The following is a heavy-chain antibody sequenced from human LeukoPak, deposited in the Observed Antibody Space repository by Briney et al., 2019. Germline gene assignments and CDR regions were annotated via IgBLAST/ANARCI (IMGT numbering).Heavy chain of an antibody. CDR3: ARPDPSGSYAY. J-gene: IGHJ4*02. Sequence: SETLSLTCAVYGGSFSGYYWSWIRQPPGKGLEWIGEINHSGSTNYNPSLKSRVTISVDTSKNQFPLKLSSVTAADTAVYYCARPDPSGSYAYWGQGTLVTVSS. CDR2: INHSGST. CDR1: GGSFSGYY. D-gene: IGHD1-26*01. V-gene: IGHV4-34*01.